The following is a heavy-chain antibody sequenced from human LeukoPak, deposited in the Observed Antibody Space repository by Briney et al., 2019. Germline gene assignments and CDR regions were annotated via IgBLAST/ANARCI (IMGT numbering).Heavy chain of an antibody. D-gene: IGHD4-17*01. CDR3: ARLLYDDLHYIDT. CDR2: IYYSGSS. V-gene: IGHV4-31*03. Sequence: SQTLSLTCSVSGGSINSNNHYWSWIRQLPGKGLEWIGYIYYSGSSYYTPSLQSRVRLSVDTSKNQFSLRLSSVTAADTAVYYCARLLYDDLHYIDTWGQGSLDTVSS. CDR1: GGSINSNNHY. J-gene: IGHJ4*02.